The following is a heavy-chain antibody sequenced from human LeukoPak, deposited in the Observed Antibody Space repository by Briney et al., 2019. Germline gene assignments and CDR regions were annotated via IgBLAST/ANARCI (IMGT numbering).Heavy chain of an antibody. CDR1: GFTFSSYG. V-gene: IGHV3-30*02. CDR2: IHYDGTYN. D-gene: IGHD3-16*01. Sequence: GGSLRLSCAASGFTFSSYGMHWVRQAPGKGLEWVTYIHYDGTYNYYAESVKGRFTISRDNSKNTLYLQMNSLRAEDTAVHYCARGKGLIDYWGQGTLVTVSS. J-gene: IGHJ4*02. CDR3: ARGKGLIDY.